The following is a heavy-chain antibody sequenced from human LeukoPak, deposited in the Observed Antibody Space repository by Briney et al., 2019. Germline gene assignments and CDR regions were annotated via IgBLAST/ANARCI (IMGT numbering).Heavy chain of an antibody. J-gene: IGHJ4*02. D-gene: IGHD6-19*01. CDR3: AKSLGVAVAGTPFDY. Sequence: NPGGSLRLSCAASGFTFSDYYMSWIRQAPGKGLEWVSYISSSGSTIYYADSVKGRFTISRDNAKNSLYLQMNSLRAEDTAVYYCAKSLGVAVAGTPFDYWGQGTLVTVSS. V-gene: IGHV3-11*04. CDR1: GFTFSDYY. CDR2: ISSSGSTI.